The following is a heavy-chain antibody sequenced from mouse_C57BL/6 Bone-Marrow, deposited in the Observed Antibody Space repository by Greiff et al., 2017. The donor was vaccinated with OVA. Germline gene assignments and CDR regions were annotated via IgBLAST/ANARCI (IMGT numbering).Heavy chain of an antibody. D-gene: IGHD1-1*01. J-gene: IGHJ4*01. CDR3: ARKANPYAMDY. V-gene: IGHV1-81*01. CDR1: GYTFTSYG. CDR2: IYPRSGNT. Sequence: VKLQQSGAELARPGASVKLSCKASGYTFTSYGISWVKQRTGQGLEWIGEIYPRSGNTYYNEKFKGKATLTADKSSSTAYMELRSLTSEDSAVYYCARKANPYAMDYWGQGTSVTVSS.